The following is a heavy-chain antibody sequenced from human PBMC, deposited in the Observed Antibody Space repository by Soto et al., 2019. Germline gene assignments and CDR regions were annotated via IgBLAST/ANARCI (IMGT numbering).Heavy chain of an antibody. Sequence: PGESLKISCKGSGYSFTSYWIGWVRQMPGKGLEWMGIIYPGDSDTRYSPSFQGQVTISADKSISTAYLQWSSLKASDTAMYYCARSDTKGAAAGIDHNFDYWGQGTLVTVSS. CDR1: GYSFTSYW. CDR2: IYPGDSDT. V-gene: IGHV5-51*01. D-gene: IGHD6-13*01. J-gene: IGHJ4*02. CDR3: ARSDTKGAAAGIDHNFDY.